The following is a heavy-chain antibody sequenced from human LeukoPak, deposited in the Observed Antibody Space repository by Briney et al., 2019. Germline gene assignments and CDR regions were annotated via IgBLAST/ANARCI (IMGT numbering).Heavy chain of an antibody. CDR3: ARDGEGVDDSSGNYDY. D-gene: IGHD3-22*01. V-gene: IGHV4-39*02. CDR2: IYYSGST. CDR1: GGSISSSSYY. Sequence: SETLSLTCTVSGGSISSSSYYWGWIRQPPGKGLEWIGSIYYSGSTYYNPSLKSRVTISVDTSKKQFSLKLSSVTAADTAVYYCARDGEGVDDSSGNYDYWGQGTLVTVSS. J-gene: IGHJ4*02.